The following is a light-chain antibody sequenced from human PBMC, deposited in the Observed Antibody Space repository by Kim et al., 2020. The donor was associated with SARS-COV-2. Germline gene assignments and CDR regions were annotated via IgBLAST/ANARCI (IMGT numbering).Light chain of an antibody. CDR1: RSDVGTYKF. CDR3: SSYAGSNSWL. J-gene: IGLJ3*02. CDR2: EVS. V-gene: IGLV2-8*01. Sequence: QSALTQPPSASGSPGQSVTVSCTGTRSDVGTYKFVSWYQQHPGKAPKLIIYEVSERPSGVPDRFSGSRSGNTASLTVSGLQAEDEADYYCSSYAGSNSWLFGGGTQLTVL.